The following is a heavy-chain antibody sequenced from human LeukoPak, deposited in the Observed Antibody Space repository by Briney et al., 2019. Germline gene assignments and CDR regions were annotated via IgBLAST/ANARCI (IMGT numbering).Heavy chain of an antibody. D-gene: IGHD6-6*01. CDR1: GYTFTGYY. CDR3: AREGSIAGIYYFDY. J-gene: IGHJ4*02. V-gene: IGHV1-18*04. Sequence: GASVKVSCKASGYTFTGYYMHWVRQAPGQGLEWMGWISAYNGNTNYAQKLQGRVTMTTDTSTSTAYMELRSLRSDDTAVYYCAREGSIAGIYYFDYWGQGTLVTVSS. CDR2: ISAYNGNT.